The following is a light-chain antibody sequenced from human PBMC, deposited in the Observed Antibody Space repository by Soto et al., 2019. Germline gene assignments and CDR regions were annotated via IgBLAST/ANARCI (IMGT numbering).Light chain of an antibody. CDR3: GLWDSSLSAAV. V-gene: IGLV1-51*01. CDR2: DSD. J-gene: IGLJ2*01. CDR1: TSNIGNNY. Sequence: QSVLTQPPSVSAAPGQKVTISCSGSTSNIGNNYASWYQQLPGKAPRLLIYDSDKRPSGIPDRFSGSKSGTSATLGITGLQTGDEADYYCGLWDSSLSAAVFGGGTKLTVL.